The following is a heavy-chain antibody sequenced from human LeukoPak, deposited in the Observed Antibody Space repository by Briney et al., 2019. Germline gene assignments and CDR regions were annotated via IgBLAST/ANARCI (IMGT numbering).Heavy chain of an antibody. CDR1: GYTFTNYG. D-gene: IGHD6-6*01. CDR3: AREGRVAARSWFDL. CDR2: ISAYIGNT. V-gene: IGHV1-18*01. Sequence: ASVKVSCKASGYTFTNYGINWVRQAPGQGNEGMGWISAYIGNTNYAQNLQGRVTMTTETSTSTDYMELRSLRSDDTAVYYCAREGRVAARSWFDLWGQGTLVTVSS. J-gene: IGHJ5*02.